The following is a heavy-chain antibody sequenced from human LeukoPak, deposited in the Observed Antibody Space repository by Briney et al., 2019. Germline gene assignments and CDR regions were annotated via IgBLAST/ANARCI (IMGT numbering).Heavy chain of an antibody. V-gene: IGHV3-7*01. Sequence: GGSLRLSCAVSGFSFDTYWMTWVRQAPGKGLEWVANIKQDGTEKYYVDSVKGRFTISRDNAKNSLYLQMDSLRAEDTAVYYCTRHPYGVLDYWGQGTLVTVSS. D-gene: IGHD4-17*01. J-gene: IGHJ4*02. CDR1: GFSFDTYW. CDR2: IKQDGTEK. CDR3: TRHPYGVLDY.